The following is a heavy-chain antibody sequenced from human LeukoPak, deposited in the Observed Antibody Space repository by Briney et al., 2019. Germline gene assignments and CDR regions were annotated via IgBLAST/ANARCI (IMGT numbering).Heavy chain of an antibody. J-gene: IGHJ4*02. CDR1: GFTFSNYW. Sequence: PGGSLRLSCAASGFTFSNYWMHWVRQVPGKGLVWVSRINTDGTTTNYADSVKGRFTISRDNAKSTLYLQMNSLRAEDTAVYYCARAVSTSLRSTAYWGQGTLVTISS. CDR3: ARAVSTSLRSTAY. CDR2: INTDGTTT. V-gene: IGHV3-74*01. D-gene: IGHD4-17*01.